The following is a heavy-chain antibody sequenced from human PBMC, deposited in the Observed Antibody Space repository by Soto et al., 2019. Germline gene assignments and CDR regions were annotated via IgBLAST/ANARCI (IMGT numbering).Heavy chain of an antibody. D-gene: IGHD7-27*01. CDR2: LNPNSGDT. V-gene: IGHV1-2*06. J-gene: IGHJ3*02. CDR3: ARRCGEAEAFDI. CDR1: GYTFTACY. Sequence: QVQLVQSGAEVRKPGASVRVSCKASGYTFTACYLHWVRQAPGQGLEWMGRLNPNSGDTDHARKFQGRVTLTVDTSLSTAYMLLSSLKSDDTSLYYGARRCGEAEAFDIWGQGTMVTVSS.